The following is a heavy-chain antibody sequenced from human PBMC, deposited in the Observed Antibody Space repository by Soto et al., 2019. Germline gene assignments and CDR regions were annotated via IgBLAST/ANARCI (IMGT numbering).Heavy chain of an antibody. Sequence: GGSLRLSCAASGFTFSSYAMSWVRQAPGKGLEWVSAISGRGGSTYYADSVKGRFTISRDNSMNTLYLQMNSLRAEDTAVYYCAKGDDSGSYYEPLSFDYWGQGTLVTVSS. CDR3: AKGDDSGSYYEPLSFDY. D-gene: IGHD1-26*01. CDR2: ISGRGGST. V-gene: IGHV3-23*01. CDR1: GFTFSSYA. J-gene: IGHJ4*02.